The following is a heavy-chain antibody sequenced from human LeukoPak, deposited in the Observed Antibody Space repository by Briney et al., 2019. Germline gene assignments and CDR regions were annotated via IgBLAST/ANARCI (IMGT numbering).Heavy chain of an antibody. CDR1: GFTFSSYA. V-gene: IGHV3-23*01. J-gene: IGHJ4*02. CDR3: AKAGHSSSWVWADY. D-gene: IGHD6-13*01. Sequence: PGGSLRLSCAASGFTFSSYAMSWLRQAPGKGLEWVSVISGSDDSTYYADSVKGRSTISRDNSKDTLFLQMNSLRAEDTALYYCAKAGHSSSWVWADYWGQGNLATVS. CDR2: ISGSDDST.